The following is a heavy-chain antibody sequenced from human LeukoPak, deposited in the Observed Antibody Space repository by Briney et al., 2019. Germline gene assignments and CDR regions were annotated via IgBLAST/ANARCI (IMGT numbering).Heavy chain of an antibody. Sequence: SGGSLRLSCAASGFTFSRYWMHWVRQAPGKGLVWVSRINSDGGSTNYADSVKGRFTISRDNAKNTLYLQMNSLRAEDTAVYYCARDPDSSGWSSFEYWGQGALVTVSS. CDR2: INSDGGST. CDR3: ARDPDSSGWSSFEY. J-gene: IGHJ4*02. CDR1: GFTFSRYW. D-gene: IGHD6-19*01. V-gene: IGHV3-74*01.